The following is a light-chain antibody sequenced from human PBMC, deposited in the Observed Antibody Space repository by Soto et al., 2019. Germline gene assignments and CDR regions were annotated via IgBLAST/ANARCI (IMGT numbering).Light chain of an antibody. Sequence: ESGLRQPLTTLSLSPGERATLSSRASQSVSSYLAWYQQKPGQAHRLPSYDASHWATGIPARFSGSESGTDSTLTVSRVEPHDSAVYHSPDRSKLHLTIGGGTKVDI. CDR1: QSVSSY. CDR3: PDRSKLHLT. J-gene: IGKJ4*01. V-gene: IGKV3-11*01. CDR2: DAS.